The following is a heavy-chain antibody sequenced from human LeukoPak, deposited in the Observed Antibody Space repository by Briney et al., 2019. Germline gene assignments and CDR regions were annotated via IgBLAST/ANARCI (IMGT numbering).Heavy chain of an antibody. J-gene: IGHJ4*02. CDR1: GYTFTGYY. D-gene: IGHD3-10*01. V-gene: IGHV1-2*02. Sequence: GASVKVSCKASGYTFTGYYMHWVRQAPGQGLEWMGWINPNSGGTNYAQKFQGRVTMTRDTSISTAYMELSRLRSDDTAVYYCAITYGSGSYSVLFDYWGQGTLVTVSS. CDR3: AITYGSGSYSVLFDY. CDR2: INPNSGGT.